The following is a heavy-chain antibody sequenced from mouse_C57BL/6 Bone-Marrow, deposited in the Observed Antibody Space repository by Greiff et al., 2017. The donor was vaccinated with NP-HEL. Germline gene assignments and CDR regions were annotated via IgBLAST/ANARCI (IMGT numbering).Heavy chain of an antibody. CDR3: AYYGSSPYYFDY. V-gene: IGHV14-2*01. Sequence: EVMLVESGAELVKPGASVKLSCTASGFNIKDYYMHWVKQRTEQGLEWIGRIDPEDGETKYAPKFQGKATITADTSSNTAYLQLSSLTSEDTAVYYCAYYGSSPYYFDYWGQGTTLTVSS. CDR2: IDPEDGET. D-gene: IGHD1-1*01. J-gene: IGHJ2*01. CDR1: GFNIKDYY.